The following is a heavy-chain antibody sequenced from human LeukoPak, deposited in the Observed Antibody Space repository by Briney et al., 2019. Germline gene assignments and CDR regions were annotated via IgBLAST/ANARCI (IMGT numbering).Heavy chain of an antibody. CDR3: AKITKATTPNY. J-gene: IGHJ4*02. Sequence: GGSLRLSCAASGLTFTNYAMNWVRQASGRGLEWVSGIKGRFSISRDNSKNTVYLQMSDLRAEDTAVYYCAKITKATTPNYWGQGTLVTVSS. CDR1: GLTFTNYA. CDR2: I. V-gene: IGHV3-23*01. D-gene: IGHD4-17*01.